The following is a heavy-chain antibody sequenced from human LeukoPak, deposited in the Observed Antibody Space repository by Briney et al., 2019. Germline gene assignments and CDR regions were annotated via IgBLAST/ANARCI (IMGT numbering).Heavy chain of an antibody. Sequence: GGSLRLSCAASGFTFSSYAMSWVRQAPGKGLEWVSAISGSGGSTYYADSVKGRFTISRDNSKNTLYLRMNSLRAEDTAVYYCAKDLHSSSWYERGDWFDPWGQGTLVTVSS. D-gene: IGHD6-13*01. J-gene: IGHJ5*02. CDR1: GFTFSSYA. V-gene: IGHV3-23*01. CDR3: AKDLHSSSWYERGDWFDP. CDR2: ISGSGGST.